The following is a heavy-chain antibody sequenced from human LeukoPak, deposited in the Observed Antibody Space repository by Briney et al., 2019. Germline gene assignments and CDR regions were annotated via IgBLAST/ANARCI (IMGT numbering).Heavy chain of an antibody. D-gene: IGHD6-19*01. V-gene: IGHV4-59*08. J-gene: IGHJ4*02. Sequence: SETLSLTCTVSGGSITNYYWSWIRQPPGKGLEWIGYLYYTGSANYNPSLKSRVTISVDMSKNQFSLKLRSMTAADTAVYYCARHGPGYSSVFDYWGQGTLVTVSS. CDR3: ARHGPGYSSVFDY. CDR1: GGSITNYY. CDR2: LYYTGSA.